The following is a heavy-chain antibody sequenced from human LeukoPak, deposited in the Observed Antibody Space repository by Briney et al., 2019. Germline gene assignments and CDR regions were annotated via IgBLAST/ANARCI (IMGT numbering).Heavy chain of an antibody. CDR1: GGTFSSYA. Sequence: GASVKVSCKASGGTFSSYAISWVRQAPGQGLEWMGGIIPIFGTANYAQKFQGRVTITADKSTSTAYMELSSLRSEDTAVYYCARDSRWPYDRGARVAWGNYYYYMDVWGKGTTVTVSS. D-gene: IGHD3-22*01. CDR3: ARDSRWPYDRGARVAWGNYYYYMDV. V-gene: IGHV1-69*06. J-gene: IGHJ6*03. CDR2: IIPIFGTA.